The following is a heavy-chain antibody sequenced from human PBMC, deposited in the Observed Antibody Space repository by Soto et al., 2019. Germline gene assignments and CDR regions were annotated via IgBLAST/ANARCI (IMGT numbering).Heavy chain of an antibody. J-gene: IGHJ4*02. D-gene: IGHD5-12*01. CDR2: RSHTGNT. CDR1: SGPITSSNG. Sequence: QVQLQESGPGLVKPSGTLSLTCAVSSGPITSSNGWSWVRQTPGKGLERIGERSHTGNTNYIPTLKSRVTISVDKSRKQFSRRLSSVTATDTAIYYCTKNRYCGYDFDYLGQGTLVTISP. V-gene: IGHV4-4*02. CDR3: TKNRYCGYDFDY.